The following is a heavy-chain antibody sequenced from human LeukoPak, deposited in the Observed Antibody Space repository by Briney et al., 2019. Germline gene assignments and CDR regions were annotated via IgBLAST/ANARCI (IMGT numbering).Heavy chain of an antibody. CDR1: GYTFTGYY. V-gene: IGHV1-2*02. CDR2: INPNSGGT. J-gene: IGHJ5*02. D-gene: IGHD6-6*01. CDR3: AREVYSSSGNWFDP. Sequence: ASVKVSCKASGYTFTGYYMHWVRQAPGQGLEWMGWINPNSGGTNYAQKFRGRVTMTRDTSISTAYMELSRLRSDDTAVYYCAREVYSSSGNWFDPWGQGTLVTVSS.